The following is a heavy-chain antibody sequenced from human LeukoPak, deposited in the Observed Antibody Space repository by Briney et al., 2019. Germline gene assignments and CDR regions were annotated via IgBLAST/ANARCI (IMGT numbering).Heavy chain of an antibody. J-gene: IGHJ6*03. CDR1: GFTFSDYY. V-gene: IGHV3-11*05. D-gene: IGHD6-13*01. CDR3: AKEGSSWFSPYYYYMDV. Sequence: PGGSLRLSCAASGFTFSDYYMNWIRQAPGKGLEWVSSISSSSSYIYYADSVKGRFTISRDNSKSTLYLQMNSLRAEDTALYYCAKEGSSWFSPYYYYMDVWGKGTTVTISS. CDR2: ISSSSSYI.